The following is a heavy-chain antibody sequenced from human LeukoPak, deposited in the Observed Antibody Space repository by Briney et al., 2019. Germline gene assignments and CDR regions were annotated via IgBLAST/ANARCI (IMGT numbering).Heavy chain of an antibody. J-gene: IGHJ4*02. D-gene: IGHD3-3*01. CDR2: INHSGST. Sequence: SETLSLTCAVYGGSFSGYYWSWIRQPPGKGLEWIGEINHSGSTNYNPSLKSRVTISVDTSKNQFSLKLSSVTAADTAVYYCARDRGFLEGDWGQGTLVTVSS. V-gene: IGHV4-34*01. CDR1: GGSFSGYY. CDR3: ARDRGFLEGD.